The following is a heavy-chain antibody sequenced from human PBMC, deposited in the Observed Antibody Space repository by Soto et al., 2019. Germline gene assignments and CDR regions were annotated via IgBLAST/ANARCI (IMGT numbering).Heavy chain of an antibody. D-gene: IGHD4-17*01. CDR1: GGSISSGGYY. J-gene: IGHJ3*02. CDR3: ARDDYGGNPGSCGAFDI. Sequence: QVQLQESGPGLVKPSQTLSLTCTVSGGSISSGGYYWSWIRQHPGKGLEWIGYIYYSGRTYYNPSLKSRVTISVDTSKNQFSLKLSSVTAADTAVYYCARDDYGGNPGSCGAFDIWGQGTMVTVSS. CDR2: IYYSGRT. V-gene: IGHV4-31*03.